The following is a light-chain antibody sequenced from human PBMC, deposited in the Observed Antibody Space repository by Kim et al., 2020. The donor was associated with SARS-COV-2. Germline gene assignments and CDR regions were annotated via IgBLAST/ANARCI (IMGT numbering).Light chain of an antibody. V-gene: IGLV3-1*01. J-gene: IGLJ2*01. CDR3: KAWDSSAVV. CDR1: KLGDKY. Sequence: SYELTQPPSVSVSPGQTASITCPGDKLGDKYACWYQQKPGQSPVLVIYQDSKRPSGIPERFSGSNSGYTATLTISGTQAMDEADYYCKAWDSSAVVFGGGTQLTVL. CDR2: QDS.